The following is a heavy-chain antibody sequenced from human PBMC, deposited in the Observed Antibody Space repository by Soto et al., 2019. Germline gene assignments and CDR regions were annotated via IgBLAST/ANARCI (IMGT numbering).Heavy chain of an antibody. J-gene: IGHJ6*02. Sequence: QVQLVESGGGVVQPGRSLRLSCAASGFTVSRYAMHWVRQAPGKGLEWVAVISYDGSNKYYADSVKGRFTISRDNSKNTLYLQMNSLRAEDTAVYYCAREDPVMVVAAQSGMDVWGQGTTVTVSS. CDR2: ISYDGSNK. CDR1: GFTVSRYA. V-gene: IGHV3-30-3*01. D-gene: IGHD2-15*01. CDR3: AREDPVMVVAAQSGMDV.